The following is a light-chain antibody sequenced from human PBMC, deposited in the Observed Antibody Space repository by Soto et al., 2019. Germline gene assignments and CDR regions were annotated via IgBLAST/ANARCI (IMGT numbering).Light chain of an antibody. CDR1: RSNVGTNH. CDR3: AVWDDGLTAWV. V-gene: IGLV1-44*01. Sequence: QSLLTQPPSASGTPRQRVTISCSGSRSNVGTNHVNWYQQFPGSAPKLLIHSGDQRPSGVPDRFSGSESGTSASLAISGLLSADEADYYCAVWDDGLTAWVFGGGTKLTVL. CDR2: SGD. J-gene: IGLJ3*02.